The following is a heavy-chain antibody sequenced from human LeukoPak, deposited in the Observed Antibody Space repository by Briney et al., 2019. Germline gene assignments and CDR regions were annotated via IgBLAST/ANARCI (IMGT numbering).Heavy chain of an antibody. CDR1: GFTFSRYA. J-gene: IGHJ4*02. Sequence: GGSLRLSCAASGFTFSRYAMHWVRQAPGKGLEWVVVISYDGSNKYYADSVKGRFTISRDSSKNTPYLQMNSLRAEDTAVYYCASHYDTSGYHYFDFRGQGTLVTVSS. CDR3: ASHYDTSGYHYFDF. V-gene: IGHV3-30-3*01. CDR2: ISYDGSNK. D-gene: IGHD3-22*01.